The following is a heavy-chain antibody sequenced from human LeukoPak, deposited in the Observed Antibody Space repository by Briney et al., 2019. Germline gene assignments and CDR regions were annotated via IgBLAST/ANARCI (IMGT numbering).Heavy chain of an antibody. CDR1: GGTFSSYS. V-gene: IGHV1-69*13. CDR3: ARAGWNDFWSGPNYYYYGMDV. CDR2: IIPIFGTA. Sequence: SVKVSCKASGGTFSSYSISWVRQAPGQGLEWMGGIIPIFGTANYAQKFQGRVTITADESTSTAYMELSSLRSEDTAVYYCARAGWNDFWSGPNYYYYGMDVWGQGTTVTVSS. J-gene: IGHJ6*02. D-gene: IGHD3-3*01.